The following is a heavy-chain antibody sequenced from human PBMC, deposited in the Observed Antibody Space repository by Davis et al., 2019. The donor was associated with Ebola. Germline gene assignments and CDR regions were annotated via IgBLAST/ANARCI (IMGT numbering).Heavy chain of an antibody. CDR3: AREASSGWPPWFDP. CDR2: IIPIFGTA. J-gene: IGHJ5*02. CDR1: GGTFSSYA. D-gene: IGHD6-19*01. Sequence: SVKVSCKASGGTFSSYAISWVRQAPGQGLEWKGGIIPIFGTANYAQKFQGRVTITADESTSTAYMELSSLRSEDTAVYYCAREASSGWPPWFDPWGQGTLVTVSS. V-gene: IGHV1-69*13.